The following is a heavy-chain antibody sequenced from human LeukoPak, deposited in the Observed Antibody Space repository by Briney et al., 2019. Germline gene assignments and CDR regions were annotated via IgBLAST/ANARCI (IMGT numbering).Heavy chain of an antibody. CDR3: AKNKFDGSGAIIDY. CDR2: ISGSGGST. J-gene: IGHJ4*02. Sequence: PGGSLRLSCAASGFTFSSYAMSWVRQAPGKGLEWVSAISGSGGSTYYADSVKGRFTISRDNSKNTLYLQMNSLRAEDTAVYYCAKNKFDGSGAIIDYWGQGTLVTVSS. D-gene: IGHD1-26*01. CDR1: GFTFSSYA. V-gene: IGHV3-23*01.